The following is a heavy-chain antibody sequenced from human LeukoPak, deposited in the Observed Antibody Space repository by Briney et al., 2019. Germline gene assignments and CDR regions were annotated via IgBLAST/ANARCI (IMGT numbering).Heavy chain of an antibody. CDR3: ARQGFGKAFDY. D-gene: IGHD3-10*01. J-gene: IGHJ4*02. CDR1: GYSISSGYY. V-gene: IGHV4-38-2*01. Sequence: SETLSLTCAVSGYSISSGYYWGWIRLPPGKGLEWIGSIYHSGSAYYNPSLKRRVTISVDTSKNQFSLKLSSVTAADTAVYYCARQGFGKAFDYWGQGTLVTVPS. CDR2: IYHSGSA.